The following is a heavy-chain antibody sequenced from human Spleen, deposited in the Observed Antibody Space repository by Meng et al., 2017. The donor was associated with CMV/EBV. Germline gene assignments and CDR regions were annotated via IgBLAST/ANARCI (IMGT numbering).Heavy chain of an antibody. D-gene: IGHD1-26*01. Sequence: GESLKISCAASGFTFSSYGMHWVRQAPGKGLEWVTFIRYDGSNKYYVDSVKGRFTISRDKARNSLYLQMNSLRAEDTAVYYCARAPPNSGANFYFDYWGQGALVTVSS. J-gene: IGHJ4*02. CDR3: ARAPPNSGANFYFDY. CDR1: GFTFSSYG. V-gene: IGHV3-30*02. CDR2: IRYDGSNK.